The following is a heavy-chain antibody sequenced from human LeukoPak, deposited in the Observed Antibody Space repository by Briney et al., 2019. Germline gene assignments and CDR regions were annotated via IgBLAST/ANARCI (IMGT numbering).Heavy chain of an antibody. CDR1: GGSISSGDYC. CDR2: IYYSGST. CDR3: ARGASRGSHAFDI. D-gene: IGHD3-16*01. Sequence: SQTLSLTCTVSGGSISSGDYCWSWIRQPPGKGLEWIGYIYYSGSTYYNPSLKSRVTISVDTSKNQFSLKLSSVTAADTAVYYCARGASRGSHAFDIWGQGTMVTVSS. J-gene: IGHJ3*02. V-gene: IGHV4-30-4*08.